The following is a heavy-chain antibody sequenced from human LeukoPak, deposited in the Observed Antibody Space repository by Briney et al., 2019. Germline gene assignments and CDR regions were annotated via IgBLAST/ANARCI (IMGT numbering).Heavy chain of an antibody. Sequence: PGRSLRLSCAASGFTFSSYAMHWVRQAPGKGLEWVAVISYDGSNKYYADSVKGRFTISRDNSKITLYLQMNSLRAEDTAVYYCARDRGGGLEMYYFDYWGQGTLVTVPS. J-gene: IGHJ4*02. CDR2: ISYDGSNK. CDR3: ARDRGGGLEMYYFDY. V-gene: IGHV3-30-3*01. D-gene: IGHD3/OR15-3a*01. CDR1: GFTFSSYA.